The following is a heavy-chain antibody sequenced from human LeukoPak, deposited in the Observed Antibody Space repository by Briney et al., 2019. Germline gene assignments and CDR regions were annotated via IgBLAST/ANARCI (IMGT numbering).Heavy chain of an antibody. Sequence: SETLSLTCTVSGGSISSYYWTWIRQPPGKGPEWIGYIYHRGSANYNPSLKGRVTISVDTSKNQFSLTLSSVTAADTAVYYCARAGDYYVSGSYLGYWGQGTLVTVSS. V-gene: IGHV4-59*01. CDR1: GGSISSYY. CDR2: IYHRGSA. CDR3: ARAGDYYVSGSYLGY. D-gene: IGHD3-10*01. J-gene: IGHJ4*02.